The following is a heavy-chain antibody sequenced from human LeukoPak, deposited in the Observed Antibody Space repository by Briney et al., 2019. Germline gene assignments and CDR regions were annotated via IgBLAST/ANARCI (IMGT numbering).Heavy chain of an antibody. D-gene: IGHD5-12*01. CDR2: IYTSGST. CDR3: ARAAGTRRPPGGYDSGWFDP. J-gene: IGHJ5*02. V-gene: IGHV4-4*07. Sequence: SETLSLTCTVSGGSISSYYWSWIRQPAGKGLEWIGRIYTSGSTNYNPSLKSRVTISVDKSKNQFSLKLSSATAADTAVYYCARAAGTRRPPGGYDSGWFDPWGQGTLVTVSS. CDR1: GGSISSYY.